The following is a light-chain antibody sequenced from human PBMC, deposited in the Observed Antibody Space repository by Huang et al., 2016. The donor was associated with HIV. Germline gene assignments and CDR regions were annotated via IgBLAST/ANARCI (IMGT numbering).Light chain of an antibody. CDR1: QSVLYTSNNKNY. J-gene: IGKJ4*01. Sequence: DIVMTQSPDSLAVSLGERATINCKSSQSVLYTSNNKNYLAWYQQKAGQPPKVLIYWASTRECGVPDRFSGSGSGTDFTLTISSLQAEDVAVYYCQQYYDTPLTFGGGTKVEIK. V-gene: IGKV4-1*01. CDR2: WAS. CDR3: QQYYDTPLT.